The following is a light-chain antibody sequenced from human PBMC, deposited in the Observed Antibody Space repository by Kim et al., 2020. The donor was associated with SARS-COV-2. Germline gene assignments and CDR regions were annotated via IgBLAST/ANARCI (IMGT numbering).Light chain of an antibody. CDR1: ENVVSK. J-gene: IGKJ1*01. CDR3: QQYNDWPT. Sequence: SVFLGERAPLSCRASENVVSKLAWYQQKPGQAPRLLIYHSSTRASGIPARFSGSGSGTDFTLTISSLQSEDFAVYFCQQYNDWPTFGQGTKVDIK. CDR2: HSS. V-gene: IGKV3-15*01.